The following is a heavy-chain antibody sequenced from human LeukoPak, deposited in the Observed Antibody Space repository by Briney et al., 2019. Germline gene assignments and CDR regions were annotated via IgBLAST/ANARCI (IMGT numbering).Heavy chain of an antibody. J-gene: IGHJ5*02. CDR3: AREPHYDFWSGYVLGP. CDR2: INHSGST. D-gene: IGHD3-3*01. Sequence: PSETLSLTCAVYGGSFSGYYWSWIRQPPGKGLEWIGEINHSGSTNYNPSLKSRVTISVDTSKNQFSLKLSSVTAADTAVYYCAREPHYDFWSGYVLGPWGQGTLVTVSS. V-gene: IGHV4-34*01. CDR1: GGSFSGYY.